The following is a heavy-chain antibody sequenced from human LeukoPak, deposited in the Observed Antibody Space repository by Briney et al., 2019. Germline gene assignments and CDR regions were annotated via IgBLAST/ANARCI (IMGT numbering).Heavy chain of an antibody. CDR2: ISSSSSYI. D-gene: IGHD1-1*01. CDR3: ARDPRTVRI. Sequence: GGSLRLSCAASGFTFSSYSMNWVRQAPGKGLEWVSSISSSSSYIYYADSMKGRFTISRDNAKNLLYLQMDSLRVEDTAIYYCARDPRTVRIWGQGTLVTVSS. CDR1: GFTFSSYS. V-gene: IGHV3-21*01. J-gene: IGHJ4*02.